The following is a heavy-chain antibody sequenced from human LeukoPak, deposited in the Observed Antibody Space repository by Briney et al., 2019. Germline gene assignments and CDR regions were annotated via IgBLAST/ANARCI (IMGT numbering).Heavy chain of an antibody. CDR3: ARDENYYDSSGYYYYFDY. D-gene: IGHD3-22*01. V-gene: IGHV4-61*02. CDR2: IYTSGST. CDR1: GGSISSGSYY. J-gene: IGHJ4*02. Sequence: ASETLSLTCTVSGGSISSGSYYWSWIRQPAGKGLEWIGRIYTSGSTNYNPSLKSRVTISVDTSKYQFSLKLSSVTAADTAVYYCARDENYYDSSGYYYYFDYWGQGTLVTVSS.